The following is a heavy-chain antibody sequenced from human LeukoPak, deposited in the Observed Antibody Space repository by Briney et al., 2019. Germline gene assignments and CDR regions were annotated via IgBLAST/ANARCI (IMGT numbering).Heavy chain of an antibody. V-gene: IGHV1-69*13. CDR1: GYTFTSYA. CDR2: IIPIFGTA. D-gene: IGHD3-3*01. Sequence: ASVKVSCKASGYTFTSYAMHWVRQAPGQRLEWMGGIIPIFGTANYAQKFQGRVTITADESTSTAYMEVSSLRSEDTAVYYCATSIRFLEWLPPSGYMDVWGKGTTVTVSS. J-gene: IGHJ6*03. CDR3: ATSIRFLEWLPPSGYMDV.